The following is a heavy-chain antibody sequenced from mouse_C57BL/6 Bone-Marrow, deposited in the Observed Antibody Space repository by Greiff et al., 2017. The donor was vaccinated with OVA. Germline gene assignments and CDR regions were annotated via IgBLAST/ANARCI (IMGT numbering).Heavy chain of an antibody. Sequence: VQLQESGAELARPGASVKLSCKASGYTFTSYGISWVKQRTGQGLEWIGEIYPRSGNTYYNEKFKGKATLTADKSSSTAYMERRSLTSEDSAVYFCARGGYADYSDYWGQGTTLTV. CDR1: GYTFTSYG. V-gene: IGHV1-81*01. J-gene: IGHJ2*01. D-gene: IGHD2-2*01. CDR2: IYPRSGNT. CDR3: ARGGYADYSDY.